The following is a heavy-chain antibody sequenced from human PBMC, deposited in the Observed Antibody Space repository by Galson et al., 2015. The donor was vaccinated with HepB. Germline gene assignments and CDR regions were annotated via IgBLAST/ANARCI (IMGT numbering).Heavy chain of an antibody. CDR1: GFRFSNYA. D-gene: IGHD3-3*01. Sequence: SLRLSCAASGFRFSNYAMSWVRQAPGKGLEWVSGITGSGGSTYYAASVKGRFTISRDNTKNTLYLQMGGLRADDTAVYYCAKDPIFGASGWFYFDYWGQGTVVTVSS. V-gene: IGHV3-23*01. J-gene: IGHJ4*02. CDR2: ITGSGGST. CDR3: AKDPIFGASGWFYFDY.